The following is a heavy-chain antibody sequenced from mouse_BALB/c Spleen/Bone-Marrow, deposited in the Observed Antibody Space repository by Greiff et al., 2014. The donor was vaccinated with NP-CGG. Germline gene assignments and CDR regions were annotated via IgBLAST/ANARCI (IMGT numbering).Heavy chain of an antibody. CDR3: ARRYGSLWYFDV. J-gene: IGHJ1*01. D-gene: IGHD1-1*01. V-gene: IGHV1-7*01. Sequence: QVQLQQSGAELAKPGASVKMSCKAPGYTFTDYWMHWVKQRPGQGLEWIGYINPSSGYTEYNQKFKDKATLTADKSSSTAYMQLNILTSEDSAVYYCARRYGSLWYFDVWGAGTTVTVSS. CDR1: GYTFTDYW. CDR2: INPSSGYT.